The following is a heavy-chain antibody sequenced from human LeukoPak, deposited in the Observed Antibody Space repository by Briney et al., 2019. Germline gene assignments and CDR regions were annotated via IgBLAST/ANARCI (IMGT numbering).Heavy chain of an antibody. Sequence: GGSLRLSCAASGFTFSSYGMHWVRQAPGKGLEWVAFIRDDGRNKYYADSVKGRFTISRDNSKNTLYLQMNSLRAEDTAVYYCAKGAVVVVAATHFDYWGQGTLVTVSS. J-gene: IGHJ4*02. D-gene: IGHD2-15*01. V-gene: IGHV3-30*02. CDR3: AKGAVVVVAATHFDY. CDR1: GFTFSSYG. CDR2: IRDDGRNK.